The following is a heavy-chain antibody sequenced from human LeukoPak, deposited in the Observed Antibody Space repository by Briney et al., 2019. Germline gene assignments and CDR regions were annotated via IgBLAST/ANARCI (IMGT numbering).Heavy chain of an antibody. J-gene: IGHJ4*02. V-gene: IGHV1-2*06. CDR2: INPNSGGT. CDR1: GYTFTGYY. CDR3: ARLDGTGRSQIMIDY. Sequence: ASVKVSCKASGYTFTGYYIHLVRQAPGRGLEWMGRINPNSGGTNSAQKFQGRVTMTWDTSVNTAYLELGSLRSDDTAVYYCARLDGTGRSQIMIDYWGQGTLVTVSS. D-gene: IGHD1-14*01.